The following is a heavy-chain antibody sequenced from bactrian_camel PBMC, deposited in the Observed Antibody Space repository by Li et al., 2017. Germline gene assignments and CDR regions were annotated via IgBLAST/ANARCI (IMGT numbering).Heavy chain of an antibody. CDR1: GDTFSRSC. Sequence: VQLVESGGGSVQTGGSLRLSRVASGDTFSRSCMAWFRQAPGMEREGVAAVGSIGGTVYADSVKGRFTISKDNAKNTLYLQIDSLKPEDTAMYYCAADQNAALFPRCPLWVGSQYDYRYWGQGTQVTVS. J-gene: IGHJ4*01. D-gene: IGHD5*01. V-gene: IGHV3S55*01. CDR2: VGSIGGT. CDR3: AADQNAALFPRCPLWVGSQYDYRY.